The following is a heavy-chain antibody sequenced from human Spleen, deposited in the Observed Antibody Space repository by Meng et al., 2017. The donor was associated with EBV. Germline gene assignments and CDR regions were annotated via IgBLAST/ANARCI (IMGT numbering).Heavy chain of an antibody. J-gene: IGHJ4*02. D-gene: IGHD6-13*01. CDR3: ARGAAAGH. Sequence: QVQLVQSGSELKNPGASVMVSCKASGYRLTAYPRNWVRQAPGQGLEWMGWINTNTGNPTYDQGFTGRFVFLLDTSVNTAYLQINSLKAEDTAVYYCARGAAAGHWGQGTLVTVSS. CDR2: INTNTGNP. CDR1: GYRLTAYP. V-gene: IGHV7-4-1*02.